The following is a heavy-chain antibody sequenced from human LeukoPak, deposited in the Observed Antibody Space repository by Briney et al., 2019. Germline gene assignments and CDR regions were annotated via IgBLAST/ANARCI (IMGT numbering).Heavy chain of an antibody. CDR2: INHSGST. J-gene: IGHJ4*02. CDR1: GGSFSGYY. Sequence: PSETLSLTCAVYGGSFSGYYWSGIRQPPGKGLEWIGEINHSGSTNYNPSLKSRVTISVDTSKNQFSLKLSSVTAADTAVYYCARLFAGTFDYWGQGTLVTVSS. CDR3: ARLFAGTFDY. D-gene: IGHD1-14*01. V-gene: IGHV4-34*01.